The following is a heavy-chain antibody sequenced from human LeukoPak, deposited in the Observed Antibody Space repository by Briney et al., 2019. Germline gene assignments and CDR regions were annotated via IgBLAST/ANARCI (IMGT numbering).Heavy chain of an antibody. V-gene: IGHV1-69*04. D-gene: IGHD6-6*01. CDR2: IIPIFGIA. CDR1: GGTFSSYA. CDR3: ARGLSSSSPMSPYYGMDV. J-gene: IGHJ6*02. Sequence: SVKVSCKASGGTFSSYAISWVRQAPGQGLEWMGRIIPIFGIANYAQKFQGRVTITADKSTSTAYMELSSLRSEDTAVYCCARGLSSSSPMSPYYGMDVWGQGTTVTVSS.